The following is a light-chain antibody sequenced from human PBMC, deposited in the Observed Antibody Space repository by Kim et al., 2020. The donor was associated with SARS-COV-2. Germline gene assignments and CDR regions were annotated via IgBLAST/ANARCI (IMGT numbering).Light chain of an antibody. J-gene: IGLJ2*01. V-gene: IGLV3-25*03. CDR3: QSSDSSDSYV. CDR2: KDS. Sequence: SYELTQPPSVSVSPGQTARITCSGDGLPRRYAYWYQQKAGQAPMIIIYKDSERASGIPGRFSGASSGTAVTLTISGVQAEDEAVYYCQSSDSSDSYVFGGGTKVTVL. CDR1: GLPRRY.